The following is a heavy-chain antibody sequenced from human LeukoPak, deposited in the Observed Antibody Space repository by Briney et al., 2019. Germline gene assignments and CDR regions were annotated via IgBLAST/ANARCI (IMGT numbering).Heavy chain of an antibody. D-gene: IGHD6-19*01. V-gene: IGHV3-30*03. CDR1: GFSFSSYV. CDR2: TSYDGSDK. CDR3: ASLGGSGWYGYFQH. J-gene: IGHJ1*01. Sequence: PGGSLRLSCAASGFSFSSYVMHWVRQAPGKGLEWVAVTSYDGSDKYYADSVKGRFTISRDNSKNTLSLQMNSLRPEDTAVYYCASLGGSGWYGYFQHWGQGTLVTVSS.